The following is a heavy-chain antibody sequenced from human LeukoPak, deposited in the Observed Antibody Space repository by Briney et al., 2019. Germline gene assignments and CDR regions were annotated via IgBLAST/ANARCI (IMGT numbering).Heavy chain of an antibody. V-gene: IGHV3-15*05. CDR2: IKSQSEGATI. CDR3: TRGPLVYAMDV. D-gene: IGHD3-10*01. J-gene: IGHJ6*02. CDR1: GFNFRNAW. Sequence: GGSLRLSCVASGFNFRNAWMTWVRQAPGKGLEWVGRIKSQSEGATILYAAPVKVRFAISRDDSQNTLYLQMNSLQAADTAVYYCTRGPLVYAMDVWGQGTTVTVSS.